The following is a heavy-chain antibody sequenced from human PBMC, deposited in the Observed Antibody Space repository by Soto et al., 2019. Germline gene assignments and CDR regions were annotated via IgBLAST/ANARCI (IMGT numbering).Heavy chain of an antibody. CDR3: ARDVGPNTLDY. CDR2: INVDGGEK. J-gene: IGHJ4*02. V-gene: IGHV3-7*03. Sequence: EVQLVESGGGLVQPGGSLRLSCEASGFIFRTSWMTWVRQPPGKGLEWVASINVDGGEKYYVGSVRGRFTVSRDNAKNALYLQMNSLRAEDTAVYYCARDVGPNTLDYWGQGTLVTVSS. CDR1: GFIFRTSW.